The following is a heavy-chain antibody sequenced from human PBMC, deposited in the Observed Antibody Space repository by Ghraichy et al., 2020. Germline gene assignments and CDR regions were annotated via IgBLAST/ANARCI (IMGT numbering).Heavy chain of an antibody. V-gene: IGHV1-24*01. CDR1: GYTLTELS. CDR3: ATPITIFGVVTLPWFDP. D-gene: IGHD3-3*01. J-gene: IGHJ5*02. Sequence: ASVKVSCKVSGYTLTELSMHWVRQAPGKGLEWMGGFDPEDGETIYAQKFQGRVTMTEDTSTDTAYMELSSLRSEDTAVYYCATPITIFGVVTLPWFDPWGQGTLVTVSS. CDR2: FDPEDGET.